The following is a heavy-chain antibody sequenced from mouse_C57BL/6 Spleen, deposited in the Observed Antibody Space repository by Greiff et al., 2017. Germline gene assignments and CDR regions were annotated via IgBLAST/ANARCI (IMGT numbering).Heavy chain of an antibody. V-gene: IGHV5-9*01. CDR2: ISGGGGNT. J-gene: IGHJ2*01. CDR1: GFTFSSYT. CDR3: ARHDYSNYGDD. D-gene: IGHD2-5*01. Sequence: DVKLVESGGGLVKPGGSLKLSCAASGFTFSSYTMSWVRQTPEQRLEWVATISGGGGNTYYPDSVKGRFTISRDNAKNTLYLQMSSLRSEDTALYYCARHDYSNYGDDWGKGTTHTVSS.